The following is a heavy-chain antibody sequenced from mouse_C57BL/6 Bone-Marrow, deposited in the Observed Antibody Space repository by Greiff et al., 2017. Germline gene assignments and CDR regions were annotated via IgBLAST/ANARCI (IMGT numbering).Heavy chain of an antibody. CDR3: ARGAARLYGSTWFAY. Sequence: DVQLVESGGGLVQPGGSLKLSCAASGFTFSDYGMAWVRQAPRKGPEWVAFISNLAYSIYYADTVTGRFTISRENAKNTLYLEMSSLRSEDTAMYYCARGAARLYGSTWFAYWGQGTLVTVSA. CDR1: GFTFSDYG. V-gene: IGHV5-15*01. D-gene: IGHD1-1*01. J-gene: IGHJ3*01. CDR2: ISNLAYSI.